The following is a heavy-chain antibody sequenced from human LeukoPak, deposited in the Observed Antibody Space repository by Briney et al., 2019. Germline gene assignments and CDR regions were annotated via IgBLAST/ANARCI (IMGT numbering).Heavy chain of an antibody. CDR2: ISNDGSKK. Sequence: PGGSLRLSCAASGFTFSTYAMHWVCQAPGKGLEWVALISNDGSKKYCADSVKGRFTISRDNSKNTLYLQMNSLRAEDTAVYYCAKDSDFWSGRYYYYGMDVWGQGTTVTVSS. D-gene: IGHD3-3*01. CDR3: AKDSDFWSGRYYYYGMDV. CDR1: GFTFSTYA. V-gene: IGHV3-30-3*01. J-gene: IGHJ6*02.